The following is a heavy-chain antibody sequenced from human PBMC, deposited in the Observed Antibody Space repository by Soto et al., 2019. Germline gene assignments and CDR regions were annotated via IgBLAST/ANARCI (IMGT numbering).Heavy chain of an antibody. V-gene: IGHV1-18*01. D-gene: IGHD6-13*01. Sequence: QVQLVQSGAEVKKPGASVKVSCKASGYTFTSYGISWVRQAPGQGLEWMGWISAYNGNTNYAQKLQGRVTMTTDTSTSTADMELRSLRCDDTAVYYCAREAHLAAGLNWFDPWGQGTLVTVSS. CDR2: ISAYNGNT. CDR1: GYTFTSYG. J-gene: IGHJ5*02. CDR3: AREAHLAAGLNWFDP.